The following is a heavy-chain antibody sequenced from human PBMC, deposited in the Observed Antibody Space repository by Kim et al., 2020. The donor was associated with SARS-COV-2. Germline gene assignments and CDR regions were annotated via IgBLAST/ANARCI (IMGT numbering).Heavy chain of an antibody. D-gene: IGHD3-3*01. V-gene: IGHV4-31*03. CDR2: IYYSGIT. Sequence: SETLSLTCTVSGGSISSGGYFWSWIRQLPGKGLEWSGYIYYSGITYYNPSLKSRVTISVDTSKNQFSLKLSSVTAADTAVYYCARAHRTIFGVVEYMDVWGQGTTVTVSS. CDR1: GGSISSGGYF. J-gene: IGHJ6*02. CDR3: ARAHRTIFGVVEYMDV.